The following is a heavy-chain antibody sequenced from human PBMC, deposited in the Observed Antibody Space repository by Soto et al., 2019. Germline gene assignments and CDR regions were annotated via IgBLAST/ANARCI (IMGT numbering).Heavy chain of an antibody. D-gene: IGHD3-3*01. CDR1: GVTFSDNY. J-gene: IGHJ4*02. CDR3: ARDPAYDDFWSGYPY. CDR2: ISSSGNTI. V-gene: IGHV3-11*01. Sequence: PGGSLRLSCAASGVTFSDNYMNWIRQAPGKGLEWVSYISSSGNTIYYAGSVKGRFTISRDNAKNSLYLLMNSLRAEDTAVYYCARDPAYDDFWSGYPYWGQGTLVTVSS.